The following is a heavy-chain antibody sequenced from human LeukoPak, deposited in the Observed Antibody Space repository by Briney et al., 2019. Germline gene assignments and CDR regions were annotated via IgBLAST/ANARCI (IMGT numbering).Heavy chain of an antibody. V-gene: IGHV4-61*01. CDR2: IYYSGST. J-gene: IGHJ4*02. D-gene: IGHD1-26*01. Sequence: SETLSLTCTVSGGSVSSNIYYWNWIRQPPGKGLEWIGYIYYSGSTNYNPSLKSRVTISVDTSKNQFSLKLSSVTAADTAVYFCARHGASGSYLYYFDYWGQGTLVTVSS. CDR1: GGSVSSNIYY. CDR3: ARHGASGSYLYYFDY.